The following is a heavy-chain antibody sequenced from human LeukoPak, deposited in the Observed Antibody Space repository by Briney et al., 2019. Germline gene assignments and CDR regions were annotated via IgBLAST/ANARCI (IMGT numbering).Heavy chain of an antibody. Sequence: SETLSVTCTVSGGSLSSSSYYWGWIRQPPGKGLEWIGSIYYSGSTYYNPSFKSRVPISVDTSKNQSSLMLSSVTAADTAVYYCATPGYYDFWSGYHPYFFDYWGQGTLVTVSS. V-gene: IGHV4-39*01. CDR1: GGSLSSSSYY. J-gene: IGHJ4*02. CDR2: IYYSGST. D-gene: IGHD3-3*01. CDR3: ATPGYYDFWSGYHPYFFDY.